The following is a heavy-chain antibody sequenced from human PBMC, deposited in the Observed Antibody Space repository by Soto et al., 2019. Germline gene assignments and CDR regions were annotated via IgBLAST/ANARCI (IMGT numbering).Heavy chain of an antibody. CDR2: IIPIFGTA. CDR1: GGTFSSYA. V-gene: IGHV1-69*12. J-gene: IGHJ3*02. Sequence: QVQLVQSGAEVKKPGSSVKVSCKASGGTFSSYAISWVRQAPGQGLEWMGGIIPIFGTANYAQKFQGRVTIXAXGSTSTAYMELSSLRSEDTAVYYCASPSEGGGAFDIWGQGTMVTVSS. D-gene: IGHD2-15*01. CDR3: ASPSEGGGAFDI.